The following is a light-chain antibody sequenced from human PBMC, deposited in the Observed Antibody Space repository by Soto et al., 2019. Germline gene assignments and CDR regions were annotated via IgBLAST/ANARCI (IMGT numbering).Light chain of an antibody. V-gene: IGKV3-20*01. CDR3: QQYGHSPRT. CDR2: AAS. Sequence: DIVLTQSPGTMSLSPGERATLSCRASQSVGTYLAWYQQKAGQSPRLLIYAASARAIGIPDRFSGSGSGTDFTLTISRLEPEDFAVYYCQQYGHSPRTFGQGTKVDIK. J-gene: IGKJ1*01. CDR1: QSVGTY.